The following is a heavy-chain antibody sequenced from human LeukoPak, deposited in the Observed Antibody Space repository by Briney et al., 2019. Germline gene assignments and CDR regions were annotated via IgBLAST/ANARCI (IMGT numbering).Heavy chain of an antibody. Sequence: GGSLRLACAASGLTFSNYAMTWVRQAPGKGLEWVSSIIVSGSRTYYADSVKGRFTISRDNSKNTLYLQMNSLRAEDTALYYCSKDPNGDYIGAFDKWGPGTFVTVSS. CDR2: IIVSGSRT. CDR3: SKDPNGDYIGAFDK. CDR1: GLTFSNYA. V-gene: IGHV3-23*01. D-gene: IGHD4-17*01. J-gene: IGHJ3*02.